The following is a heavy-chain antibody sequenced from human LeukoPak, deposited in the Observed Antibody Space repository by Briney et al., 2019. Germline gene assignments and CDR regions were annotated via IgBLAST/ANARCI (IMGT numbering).Heavy chain of an antibody. CDR1: GGSISTSSYY. D-gene: IGHD2-21*02. CDR2: IFYSGST. J-gene: IGHJ3*02. Sequence: SETLSLTCTVSGGSISTSSYYWGWVRQPPGKGLEWIGNIFYSGSTYYSPSLKSRVTISVDTSKNQFSLKLSSVTAADTAVYYCARRRAMTALKTASDIWGQGTMVTVSS. CDR3: ARRRAMTALKTASDI. V-gene: IGHV4-39*07.